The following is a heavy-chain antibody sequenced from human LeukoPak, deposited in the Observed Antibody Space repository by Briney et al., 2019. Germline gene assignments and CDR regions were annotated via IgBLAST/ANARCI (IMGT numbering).Heavy chain of an antibody. CDR1: GYTLTELS. Sequence: ASVKFSCKVSGYTLTELSMHWVRQAPGKGLEWMGGFDPEDGETIYAQKFQGRVTMTEDTSIDTAYMELSSLRSEDTAVYYCARVLGTGTTYAFDIRGQGTMVTVSS. V-gene: IGHV1-24*01. D-gene: IGHD1-7*01. CDR2: FDPEDGET. J-gene: IGHJ3*02. CDR3: ARVLGTGTTYAFDI.